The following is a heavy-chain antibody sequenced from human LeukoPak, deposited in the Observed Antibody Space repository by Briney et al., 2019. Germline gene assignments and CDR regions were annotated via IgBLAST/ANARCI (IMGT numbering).Heavy chain of an antibody. Sequence: PSETLSLTCTVSGPSMSIYYGAWIRQVPGRGLEWIRNVYYSGSTRYHPPLIGRATISIDTSKNTFSLTVTSMTAADTAVYFCAKGGSYYDGDYWGEGTLVTVSS. J-gene: IGHJ4*02. CDR2: VYYSGST. V-gene: IGHV4-59*03. D-gene: IGHD1-26*01. CDR1: GPSMSIYY. CDR3: AKGGSYYDGDY.